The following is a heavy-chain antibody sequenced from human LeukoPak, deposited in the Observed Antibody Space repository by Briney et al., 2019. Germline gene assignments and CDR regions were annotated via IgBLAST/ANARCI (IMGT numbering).Heavy chain of an antibody. D-gene: IGHD6-13*01. CDR1: GYTFTSYA. J-gene: IGHJ4*02. Sequence: ASVKVSCKASGYTFTSYAMNWVRQAPGQGLEWMGWINTNTGNPTYAQGFTGRFVFSLDTSVSTAYLQISSLKAEDTAVYHCARGSSWSKGTIPDYWGQGTLVTVSS. CDR2: INTNTGNP. V-gene: IGHV7-4-1*02. CDR3: ARGSSWSKGTIPDY.